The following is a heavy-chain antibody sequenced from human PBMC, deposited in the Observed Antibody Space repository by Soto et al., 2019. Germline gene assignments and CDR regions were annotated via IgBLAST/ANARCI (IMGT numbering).Heavy chain of an antibody. CDR3: ARGLNGYLHYFDY. V-gene: IGHV1-18*01. Sequence: GASVKVSCKASGYTFTSYGISWVRQAPGQGLEWMGWISAYNGNTNYAQKFQGRVTMTTDTPTNTAYMELSSLRSEDTAVYYCARGLNGYLHYFDYWGQGTPVTVSS. D-gene: IGHD5-18*01. CDR1: GYTFTSYG. J-gene: IGHJ4*02. CDR2: ISAYNGNT.